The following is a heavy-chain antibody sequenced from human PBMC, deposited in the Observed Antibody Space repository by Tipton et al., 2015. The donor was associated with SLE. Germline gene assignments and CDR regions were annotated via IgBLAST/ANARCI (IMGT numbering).Heavy chain of an antibody. CDR1: GGSISSYY. V-gene: IGHV4-4*09. CDR2: IYTSGST. Sequence: TLSLTCTVSGGSISSYYWSWIRQPAGKGLEWIGYIYTSGSTNYNPSLKSRVTISVDTSKNQFSLKLSSVTAADTAVYYCARDCRGYYYGMDVWGQGTTVTVSS. CDR3: ARDCRGYYYGMDV. J-gene: IGHJ6*02. D-gene: IGHD3-10*01.